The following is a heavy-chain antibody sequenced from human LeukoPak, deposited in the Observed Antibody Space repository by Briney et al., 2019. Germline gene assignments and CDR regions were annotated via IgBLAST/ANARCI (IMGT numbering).Heavy chain of an antibody. CDR3: ARHVRIQQFGFDP. J-gene: IGHJ5*02. CDR1: GGSISSGDYY. Sequence: SETLSLTCTVSGGSISSGDYYWSWIRQPPGKGLEWIGYIYYSGSTNYNPSLKSRVTISVDTSKNQFSLKLSSVTAADTAVYYCARHVRIQQFGFDPWGQGTLVTVSS. D-gene: IGHD5-18*01. V-gene: IGHV4-30-4*01. CDR2: IYYSGST.